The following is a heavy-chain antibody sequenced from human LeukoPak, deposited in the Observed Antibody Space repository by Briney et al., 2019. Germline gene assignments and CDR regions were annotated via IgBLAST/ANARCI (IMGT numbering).Heavy chain of an antibody. J-gene: IGHJ4*02. CDR1: GFTFSSYA. CDR3: ARVVAGDSSWYYFDY. V-gene: IGHV3-21*05. CDR2: ISSSGSYT. D-gene: IGHD3-16*01. Sequence: KPGGSLRLSCAASGFTFSSYAMSWVRQAPGKAMEWVSYISSSGSYTNYADSMKGRFTISRDNAKNSLYLQINSLRAEDTAVYFCARVVAGDSSWYYFDYWGQGTLLTVSS.